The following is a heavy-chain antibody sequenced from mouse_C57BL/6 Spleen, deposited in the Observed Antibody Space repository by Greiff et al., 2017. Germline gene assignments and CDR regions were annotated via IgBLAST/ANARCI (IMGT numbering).Heavy chain of an antibody. J-gene: IGHJ3*01. CDR1: GYTFTSYW. V-gene: IGHV1-55*01. CDR3: ARWSKGGTPVAY. CDR2: IYPGSGST. D-gene: IGHD4-1*01. Sequence: QVQLQQPGAELVKPGASVKMSCKASGYTFTSYWITWVKQRPGQGLEWIGDIYPGSGSTNYNEKFKSKATLTVDTASSTAYMQLSSLTSEDSAVYYCARWSKGGTPVAYWGQGTLVTVSA.